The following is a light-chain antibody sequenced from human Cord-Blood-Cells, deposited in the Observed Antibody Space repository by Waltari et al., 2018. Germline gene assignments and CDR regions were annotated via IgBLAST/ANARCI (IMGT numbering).Light chain of an antibody. V-gene: IGLV3-16*01. Sequence: SYELTQPHSVSVSLGQMARIPCSGDAFPKKYAYWYQQKPGQFPVLVIYKDSERPSGIPERFSGSSSGTIVTLTISGVQAEDEADYYCLSADSSGTYVVFGGGTKLTVL. CDR3: LSADSSGTYVV. J-gene: IGLJ2*01. CDR1: AFPKKY. CDR2: KDS.